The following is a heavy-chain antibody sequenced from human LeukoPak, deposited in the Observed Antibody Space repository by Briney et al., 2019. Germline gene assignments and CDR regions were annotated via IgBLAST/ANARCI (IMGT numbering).Heavy chain of an antibody. CDR2: IFPSGST. J-gene: IGHJ4*02. Sequence: SETLSLTCSVSGGSISSYCWNWIRQPAGKGLEWIGRIFPSGSTKYNPSLKSRVTMSLDTSKILFSLKLSSVTAADTGIYYCARSFYGSGNFDLWGRGTLVTVSS. V-gene: IGHV4-4*07. CDR3: ARSFYGSGNFDL. D-gene: IGHD3-10*01. CDR1: GGSISSYC.